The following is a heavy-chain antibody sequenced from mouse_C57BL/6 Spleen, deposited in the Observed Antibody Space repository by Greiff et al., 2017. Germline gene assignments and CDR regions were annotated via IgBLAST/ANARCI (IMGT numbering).Heavy chain of an antibody. CDR3: ASPYSSGYLAG. Sequence: VQLQQPGAELVRPGTSVKLSCKASGYTFTSYWMHWVKQRPGQGLEWIGVIDPSDSYTNYNQKFKGKATLTVDTSSSTAYMQLNSLTSEDSPVYSCASPYSSGYLAGWGQGTLVTVSA. CDR2: IDPSDSYT. CDR1: GYTFTSYW. J-gene: IGHJ3*01. V-gene: IGHV1-59*01. D-gene: IGHD3-2*02.